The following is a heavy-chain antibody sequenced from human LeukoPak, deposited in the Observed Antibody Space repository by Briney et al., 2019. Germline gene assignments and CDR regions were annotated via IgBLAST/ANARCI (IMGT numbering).Heavy chain of an antibody. Sequence: GGSLRLSCAASGFTFSSYWMSWVRQAPGKGLEWVANIKQDGSEKYYVDSVKGRFTISRDNAKNSLYLQMNSLRAEDTAVYYCARGSDIVLMVYAEYYFDYWSQGTLVTVSS. CDR2: IKQDGSEK. J-gene: IGHJ4*02. CDR1: GFTFSSYW. V-gene: IGHV3-7*01. D-gene: IGHD2-8*01. CDR3: ARGSDIVLMVYAEYYFDY.